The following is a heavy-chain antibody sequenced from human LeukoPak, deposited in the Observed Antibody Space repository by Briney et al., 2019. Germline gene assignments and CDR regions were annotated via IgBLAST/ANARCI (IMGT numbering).Heavy chain of an antibody. CDR1: GGSISSGSYY. D-gene: IGHD1-1*01. Sequence: PSETLSLTCTVSGGSISSGSYYWSWIRQPAGKGLEWIGRIYYSGSTNYNPSLKSRVTISVDTSKNQFSLKLSSVTAADTAVYYCARGYDVRGYYYYYYMDVWGKGTTVTVSS. V-gene: IGHV4-61*10. CDR2: IYYSGST. J-gene: IGHJ6*03. CDR3: ARGYDVRGYYYYYYMDV.